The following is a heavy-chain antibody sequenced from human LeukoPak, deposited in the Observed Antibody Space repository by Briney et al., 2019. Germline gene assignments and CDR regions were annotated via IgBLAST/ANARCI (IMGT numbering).Heavy chain of an antibody. J-gene: IGHJ4*02. CDR3: AREVLLWFGDQKVDY. CDR2: IKRDGSEK. CDR1: GFTFSSYW. Sequence: GGSLRLSCAASGFTFSSYWMSWVRQAPGKGLEWVANIKRDGSEKYYVDSVKGRFTISRDNAKNSLYLLMNSLRAEDTAVYYCAREVLLWFGDQKVDYWGQGTLVTVSS. D-gene: IGHD3-10*01. V-gene: IGHV3-7*01.